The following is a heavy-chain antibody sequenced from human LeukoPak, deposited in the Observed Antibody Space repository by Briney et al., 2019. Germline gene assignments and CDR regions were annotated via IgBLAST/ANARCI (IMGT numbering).Heavy chain of an antibody. Sequence: GRSLRLSCAASGFTFSDYYMSWIRQAPGKRLEGVSYISISSSSTYYADSVKGRFTISRDNAKNSLYLQTNILGAEDTAVYYCARARFTKDYWGQGTLVTVSS. D-gene: IGHD2-8*01. CDR2: ISISSSST. J-gene: IGHJ4*02. CDR3: ARARFTKDY. CDR1: GFTFSDYY. V-gene: IGHV3-11*01.